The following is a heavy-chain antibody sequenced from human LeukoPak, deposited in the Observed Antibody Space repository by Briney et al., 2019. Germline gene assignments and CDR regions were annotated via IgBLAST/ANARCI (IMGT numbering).Heavy chain of an antibody. CDR1: GGSFSGYY. J-gene: IGHJ4*02. V-gene: IGHV4-34*01. CDR2: INYSGST. CDR3: ARIGHEDYYFDY. Sequence: SETLSLTCAVYGGSFSGYYWSWIRQPPGKGLEWIGEINYSGSTDYNPSLKSRISVSVDTSKNQFSLKLSSVTAADTAVYYCARIGHEDYYFDYWGQGTLVTVSS.